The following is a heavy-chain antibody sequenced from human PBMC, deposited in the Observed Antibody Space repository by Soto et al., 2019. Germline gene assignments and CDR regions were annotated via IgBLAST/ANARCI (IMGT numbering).Heavy chain of an antibody. V-gene: IGHV4-34*01. CDR2: INHSGST. J-gene: IGHJ3*02. Sequence: PSETLSLTCAVYGGSFSGYCWRWIRQPPGKGLEWIGEINHSGSTNYNPSLKSRVTISVDTSKNQFSLKLSSVTAADTAVYYCARSLYCSSTSCLARYAFDIWGQGTMVTVSS. D-gene: IGHD2-2*01. CDR3: ARSLYCSSTSCLARYAFDI. CDR1: GGSFSGYC.